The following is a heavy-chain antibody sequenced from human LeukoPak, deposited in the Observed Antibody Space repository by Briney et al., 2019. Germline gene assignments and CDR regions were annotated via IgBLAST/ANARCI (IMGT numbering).Heavy chain of an antibody. V-gene: IGHV3-7*03. CDR3: ARDNLLYCSGGSCYVDY. CDR2: IKQDGSEK. J-gene: IGHJ4*02. Sequence: GSPKPPFAASGFTFSCYWMSWVRQAPGKGLEWVGNIKQDGSEKYYVDSVKGRFTISRDNAKNSLYLQMNSLRAEDTAVYYCARDNLLYCSGGSCYVDYWGQGTLVTASS. D-gene: IGHD2-15*01. CDR1: GFTFSCYW.